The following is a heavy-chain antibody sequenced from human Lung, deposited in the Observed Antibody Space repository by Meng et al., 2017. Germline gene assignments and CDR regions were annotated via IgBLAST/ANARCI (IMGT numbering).Heavy chain of an antibody. CDR1: GGSISSSNYY. V-gene: IGHV4-30-4*01. CDR3: ARGQKGYFDL. J-gene: IGHJ2*01. Sequence: QGQLQGSGPGLVKPSQTLSLTCTVSGGSISSSNYYWSWFRQPPGKGLEWSGHIYNSGSTYYNPSLKSRITISVDTSKNQFSLKLSSVTAADTAVYYCARGQKGYFDLWGRGTLVTVSS. CDR2: IYNSGST.